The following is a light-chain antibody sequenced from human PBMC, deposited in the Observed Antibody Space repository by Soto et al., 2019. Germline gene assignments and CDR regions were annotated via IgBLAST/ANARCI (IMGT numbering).Light chain of an antibody. J-gene: IGLJ2*01. CDR1: GSDVGDSSH. Sequence: QSALTQPRSVSGSPGQSVTISCTATGSDVGDSSHVSWYQLHPGKAPRLIIYEGSKRPSGISHRFSGSKSDNTASLTISGFRAEDEAHYHCCSYAGSRTFVFGGGTKVTVL. CDR2: EGS. V-gene: IGLV2-23*01. CDR3: CSYAGSRTFV.